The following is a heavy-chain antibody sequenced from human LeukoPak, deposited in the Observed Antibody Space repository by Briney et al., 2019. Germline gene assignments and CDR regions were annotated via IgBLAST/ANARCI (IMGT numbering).Heavy chain of an antibody. Sequence: PSETLSLTCTVSGGSISSSSYYWGWIRQPPGKGLEWIGSIYYSGSTYYNPSLKSRVTISVDTSKNQFSLKLSSVTAADTAVYYCAREVVVAATRSFPRYYYYYMDVWGKGTTVTVSS. CDR3: AREVVVAATRSFPRYYYYYMDV. D-gene: IGHD2-15*01. J-gene: IGHJ6*03. CDR1: GGSISSSSYY. CDR2: IYYSGST. V-gene: IGHV4-39*02.